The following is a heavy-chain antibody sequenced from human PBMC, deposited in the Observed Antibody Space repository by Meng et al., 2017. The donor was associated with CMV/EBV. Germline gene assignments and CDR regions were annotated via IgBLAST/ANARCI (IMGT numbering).Heavy chain of an antibody. D-gene: IGHD2-2*01. CDR3: ARVMGYCSSTSCRRRGNWFDP. Sequence: ASVKVSCKASGYTFTSYDINWVRQATGQGLEWMGWMNPNSGGTNYAQKFQGRVTMTRDTSISTAYMELSRLRSDDTAVYYCARVMGYCSSTSCRRRGNWFDPWGQGTLVTVSS. CDR1: GYTFTSYD. V-gene: IGHV1-2*02. J-gene: IGHJ5*02. CDR2: MNPNSGGT.